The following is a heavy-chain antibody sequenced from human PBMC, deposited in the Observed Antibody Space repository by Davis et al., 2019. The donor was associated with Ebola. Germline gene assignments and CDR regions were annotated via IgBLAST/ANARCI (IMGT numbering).Heavy chain of an antibody. Sequence: GESLKISCAASGFTFSSYAMSWVRQAPGKGLEWVSVISGTGATASSADSVKGRFAISRDNAKNSLYLQMNSLRDEDTAVYYCARCWDSGYDLTYYYYGMDVWGKGTTVTVSS. CDR1: GFTFSSYA. D-gene: IGHD5-12*01. CDR3: ARCWDSGYDLTYYYYGMDV. J-gene: IGHJ6*04. CDR2: ISGTGATA. V-gene: IGHV3-23*01.